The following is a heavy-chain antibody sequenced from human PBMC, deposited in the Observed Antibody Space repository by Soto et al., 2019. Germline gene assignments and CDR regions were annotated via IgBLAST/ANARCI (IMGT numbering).Heavy chain of an antibody. J-gene: IGHJ4*02. Sequence: SETLSLTCTVSGGSISSSSYYWGWIRQPPGKGLEWIGSIYYSGSTYYNPSLKSRVTISVDTSKNQFSLELSSVTAADTAVYYCASVDYGDYFRLDYWGQGTLVTVSS. CDR1: GGSISSSSYY. CDR3: ASVDYGDYFRLDY. D-gene: IGHD4-17*01. CDR2: IYYSGST. V-gene: IGHV4-39*01.